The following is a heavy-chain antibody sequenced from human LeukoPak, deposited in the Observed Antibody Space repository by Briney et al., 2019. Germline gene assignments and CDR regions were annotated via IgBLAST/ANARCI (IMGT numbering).Heavy chain of an antibody. Sequence: GGSLRLSCAASGFTFSDYYMSWIRQAPGKGLEWVSYISSSGSTIYYADSVKGRFTISRDNAKNSLYLRMNSLRAEDTAVYYCARDFRLYNWFDPWGQGTLVTVSS. V-gene: IGHV3-11*01. CDR2: ISSSGSTI. CDR1: GFTFSDYY. J-gene: IGHJ5*02. CDR3: ARDFRLYNWFDP.